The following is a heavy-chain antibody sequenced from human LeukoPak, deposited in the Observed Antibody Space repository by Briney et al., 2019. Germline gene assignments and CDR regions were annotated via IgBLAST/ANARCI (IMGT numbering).Heavy chain of an antibody. Sequence: GGSLRLSCAASGFTFSTYWMHWVRQAPGKGLVWVSRINSDGSSTVYADSVNGRFTISRDNAKHTLYLQMNSLRAGDTAVYYCARDHTWAFDYWGQGTLVTVSS. CDR3: ARDHTWAFDY. J-gene: IGHJ4*02. CDR1: GFTFSTYW. V-gene: IGHV3-74*01. CDR2: INSDGSST. D-gene: IGHD7-27*01.